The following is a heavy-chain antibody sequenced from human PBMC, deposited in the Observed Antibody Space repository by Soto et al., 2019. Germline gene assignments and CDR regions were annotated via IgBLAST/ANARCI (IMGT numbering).Heavy chain of an antibody. CDR2: IYPSDSDT. D-gene: IGHD3-3*01. V-gene: IGHV5-51*01. CDR1: GDNFAGYW. J-gene: IGHJ4*02. CDR3: ARGGVSTRTFDY. Sequence: GESLKISCKGSGDNFAGYWIAWVRHMPGKGLELMGIIYPSDSDTRYRPSFQGQVTISADKSISSAYLQWSSLRASDTAMYYCARGGVSTRTFDYWGQGTPVTVSS.